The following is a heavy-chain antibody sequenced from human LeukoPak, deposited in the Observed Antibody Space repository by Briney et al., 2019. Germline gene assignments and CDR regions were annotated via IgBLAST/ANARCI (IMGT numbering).Heavy chain of an antibody. Sequence: GGTLRLSCAASGFTFDDYGMSWVRQAPGKGLEWASGINWNGGSTGYADSVKGRFTISRDNAKNSLYLQMNSLRAEDTALYYCARDSYSGSYSYFDYWGQGTLVRVSS. V-gene: IGHV3-20*04. D-gene: IGHD1-26*01. CDR1: GFTFDDYG. CDR2: INWNGGST. J-gene: IGHJ4*02. CDR3: ARDSYSGSYSYFDY.